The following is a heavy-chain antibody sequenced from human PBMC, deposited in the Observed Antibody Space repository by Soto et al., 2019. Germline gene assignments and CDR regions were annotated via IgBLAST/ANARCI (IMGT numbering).Heavy chain of an antibody. D-gene: IGHD3-16*02. CDR1: GYTLTSYD. Sequence: ASVKVSCKASGYTLTSYDINWVRQATGQGLEWMGWMNPNSGNTGYAQKFQGRVTMTRNTSISTAYMELSSLRSEDTAVYYCARMGHYYDYIWGSYRLFDYWGQGTLVTVSS. J-gene: IGHJ4*02. V-gene: IGHV1-8*01. CDR2: MNPNSGNT. CDR3: ARMGHYYDYIWGSYRLFDY.